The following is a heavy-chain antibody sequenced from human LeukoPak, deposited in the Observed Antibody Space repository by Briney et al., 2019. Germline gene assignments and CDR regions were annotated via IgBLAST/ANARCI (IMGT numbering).Heavy chain of an antibody. D-gene: IGHD3-22*01. J-gene: IGHJ4*02. Sequence: PGGSLRLSCAASGFTFSSYWMSWVRQAPGKGLEWVANIKQDGSEKYYVDSVEGRFTISRDNAKNSLYLQMNSLRAEDTAVYYCARARYDSSGYFGYWGQGTLVTVSS. CDR2: IKQDGSEK. CDR1: GFTFSSYW. CDR3: ARARYDSSGYFGY. V-gene: IGHV3-7*01.